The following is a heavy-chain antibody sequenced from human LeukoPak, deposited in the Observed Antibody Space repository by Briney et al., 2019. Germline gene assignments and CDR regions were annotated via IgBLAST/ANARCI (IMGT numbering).Heavy chain of an antibody. CDR1: GGSISSGSYY. J-gene: IGHJ6*03. Sequence: KPSETLSLTCTVSGGSISSGSYYWRWIRQPAGKGLEWIGRIYTSGSTNYNPALKSRVTISVDTSKNQFSLKLSSVTAADTAVYYCAREGDPMGYYYYYMDVWGKGTTVTISS. D-gene: IGHD3-10*01. V-gene: IGHV4-61*02. CDR2: IYTSGST. CDR3: AREGDPMGYYYYYMDV.